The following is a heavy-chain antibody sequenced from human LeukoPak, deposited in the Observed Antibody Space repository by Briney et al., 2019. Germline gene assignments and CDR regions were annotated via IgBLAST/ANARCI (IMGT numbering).Heavy chain of an antibody. CDR2: VNPKSGNT. V-gene: IGHV1-8*03. CDR1: GYSFTSYD. J-gene: IGHJ4*02. Sequence: ASVKVSCNASGYSFTSYDINWVRQAPGQGLEWMGWVNPKSGNTGYKQKFQARVTITRDTSISAAYMELSSLTSDDTAVYFCARGLPLGYCTYGVCYPPKHFDFWGQGTLVTVSS. D-gene: IGHD2-8*01. CDR3: ARGLPLGYCTYGVCYPPKHFDF.